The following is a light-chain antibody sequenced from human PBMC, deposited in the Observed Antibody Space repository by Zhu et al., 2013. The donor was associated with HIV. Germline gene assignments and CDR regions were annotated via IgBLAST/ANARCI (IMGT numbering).Light chain of an antibody. CDR1: SSDIGGYNY. CDR2: EVN. J-gene: IGLJ3*02. CDR3: SSYTITNTPLV. V-gene: IGLV2-14*01. Sequence: QSALTQPASVSESPGQSITISCTGTSSDIGGYNYVSWYQQHPGKAPKLIIYEVNNRPSGVSNRFSGSKSGNTASLTISGLQAEDEADYYCSSYTITNTPLVFGGGTKLAVL.